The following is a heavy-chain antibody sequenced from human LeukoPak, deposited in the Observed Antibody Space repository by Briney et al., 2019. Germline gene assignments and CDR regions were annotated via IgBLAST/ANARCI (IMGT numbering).Heavy chain of an antibody. CDR2: IKQDGSGK. Sequence: PGGSLRLSCAASGFTFSSYWMSWVRQAPGKGLEWVANIKQDGSGKYYVDSVKGRFTISRDNAKNSLYLQMNSLRAEDTAVYYCARDRRVGATYFDYWGQGTLVTVSS. V-gene: IGHV3-7*01. J-gene: IGHJ4*02. CDR3: ARDRRVGATYFDY. D-gene: IGHD1-26*01. CDR1: GFTFSSYW.